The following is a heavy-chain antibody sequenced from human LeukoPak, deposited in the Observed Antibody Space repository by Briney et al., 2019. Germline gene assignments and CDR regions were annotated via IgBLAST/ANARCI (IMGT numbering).Heavy chain of an antibody. CDR1: GVSISSSYSY. Sequence: SETLSLTCTVSGVSISSSYSYWGWIRQPPGTGLEWIGSIYYSGSTYYNPSLKSRVTISVDTSKNQFSLKLSSVTAADTAVYYCARLTIRSEYSSGWLLYYFDYWGQGTLVTVSS. CDR2: IYYSGST. J-gene: IGHJ4*02. D-gene: IGHD6-19*01. V-gene: IGHV4-39*01. CDR3: ARLTIRSEYSSGWLLYYFDY.